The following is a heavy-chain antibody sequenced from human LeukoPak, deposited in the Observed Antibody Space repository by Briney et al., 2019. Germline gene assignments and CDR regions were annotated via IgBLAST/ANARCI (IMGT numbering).Heavy chain of an antibody. CDR2: MYYSGGS. CDR1: GDSVSSYY. CDR3: ARDPRGFGVGGGYFDY. Sequence: SETLSLTCTVSGDSVSSYYWNWIRQPPRKGLEWIGFMYYSGGSNYNPSLKSRATISVDTSKNQFSLKLSSVTAADTAVYYCARDPRGFGVGGGYFDYWGQGILVTVSS. J-gene: IGHJ4*02. V-gene: IGHV4-59*02. D-gene: IGHD3-3*01.